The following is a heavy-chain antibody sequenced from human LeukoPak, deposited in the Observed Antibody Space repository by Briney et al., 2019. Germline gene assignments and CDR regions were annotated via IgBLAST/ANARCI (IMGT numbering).Heavy chain of an antibody. CDR2: IIPIFGTP. J-gene: IGHJ6*02. D-gene: IGHD1-7*01. V-gene: IGHV1-69*13. CDR3: ARARNDNWNYVSNGMDV. Sequence: SVKVSCKASGGTFSSYAVSWVRQAPGQGLEWMGGIIPIFGTPNYAQKFQGRVTITADESTSTAYMELSSLRSEDTAVYYCARARNDNWNYVSNGMDVWGQGTTVTVSS. CDR1: GGTFSSYA.